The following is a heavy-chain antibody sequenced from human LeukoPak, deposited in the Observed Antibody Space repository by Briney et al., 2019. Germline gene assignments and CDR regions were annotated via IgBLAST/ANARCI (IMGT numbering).Heavy chain of an antibody. J-gene: IGHJ5*02. Sequence: SGTLSLTCAVSGGSISSSNWWSWIRQPPGKGLEWIGEIYHSGSTNYNPSLKSRVTISVDKSKTQFSLKLSSVTAADTAVYYCARDPSGSFFNWFDPWGQGTLVTVSS. CDR2: IYHSGST. CDR3: ARDPSGSFFNWFDP. V-gene: IGHV4-4*02. CDR1: GGSISSSNW. D-gene: IGHD1-26*01.